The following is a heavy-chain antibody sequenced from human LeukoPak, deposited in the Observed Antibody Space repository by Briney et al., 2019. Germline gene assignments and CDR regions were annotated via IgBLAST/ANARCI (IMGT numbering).Heavy chain of an antibody. CDR3: ASVVTILHYYYYMDV. Sequence: GGSLRLSCAASGFTLSSYSMNWVRQAPGKGLEWVSSISRSSSFIYYADSVKGRFTISRENAKNSLYLQMNSLRAEYTAVYFCASVVTILHYYYYMDVWGKGTTVTVSS. D-gene: IGHD3-9*01. J-gene: IGHJ6*03. V-gene: IGHV3-21*01. CDR1: GFTLSSYS. CDR2: ISRSSSFI.